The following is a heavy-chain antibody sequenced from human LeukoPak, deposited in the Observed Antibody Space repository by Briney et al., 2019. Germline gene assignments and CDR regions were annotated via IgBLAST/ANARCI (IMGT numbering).Heavy chain of an antibody. CDR1: GGSITSGSHY. CDR2: IFTNGRT. D-gene: IGHD3-22*01. V-gene: IGHV4-61*02. CDR3: AREYYDSFAFDI. J-gene: IGHJ3*02. Sequence: PSETLSLTRTVSGGSITSGSHYCSWIRQPAGKGLEWIGRIFTNGRTNYNPLLKSRVTISVDTSKNQFSLKLSSVTAADTAVYYCAREYYDSFAFDIWGQGTMVTVSS.